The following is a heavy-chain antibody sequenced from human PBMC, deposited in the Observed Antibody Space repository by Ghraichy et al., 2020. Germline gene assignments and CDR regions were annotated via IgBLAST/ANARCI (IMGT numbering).Heavy chain of an antibody. CDR1: GGSISSYSYY. CDR2: SYYTGTT. J-gene: IGHJ5*02. Sequence: SETLSLTCTVSGGSISSYSYYWGWIRQPPGKGLEFLAFSYYTGTTYVSPSLKNRVSVSVDTSRNQFSLRLSSVTAADTALYYCARREAVWFDPWGQGTLVIVSS. CDR3: ARREAVWFDP. V-gene: IGHV4-39*01.